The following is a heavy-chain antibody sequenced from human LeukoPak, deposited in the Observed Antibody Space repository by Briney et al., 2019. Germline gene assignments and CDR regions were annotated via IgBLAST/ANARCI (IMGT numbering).Heavy chain of an antibody. CDR1: DYSISSDYY. V-gene: IGHV4-38-2*02. Sequence: SETLSLTCSVSDYSISSDYYWGWIRQPPGKGLEWIGSIYHTGSTYYNPSLKSRVTISADTSKNQFSLKLSSVTAADTAVYYCARLARPTYNGWFDPWGQGTLVTVSS. J-gene: IGHJ5*02. D-gene: IGHD5-24*01. CDR3: ARLARPTYNGWFDP. CDR2: IYHTGST.